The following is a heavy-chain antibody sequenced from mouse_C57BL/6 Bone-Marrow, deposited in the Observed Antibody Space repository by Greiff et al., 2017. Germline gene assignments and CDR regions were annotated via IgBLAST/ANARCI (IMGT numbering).Heavy chain of an antibody. J-gene: IGHJ4*01. CDR2: IWSGGST. CDR1: GFSLTSYG. D-gene: IGHD2-5*01. Sequence: VQLQQSGPGLVQPSQSLSITCTVSGFSLTSYGVHWVRQSPGKGLEWLGVIWSGGSTDYNAAFISRLSISKDNSKSQVFFKMNSLQADDTAIYYCARNVIYSNHGDYARDYWGQGTSVTVSS. CDR3: ARNVIYSNHGDYARDY. V-gene: IGHV2-2*01.